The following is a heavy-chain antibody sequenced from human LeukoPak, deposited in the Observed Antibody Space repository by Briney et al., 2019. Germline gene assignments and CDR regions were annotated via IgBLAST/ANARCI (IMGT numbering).Heavy chain of an antibody. Sequence: ASVTVSCTASGYTFTSYAMHWVRQAPGQRLEWMGWINAGNGNTKYSQKFQGRVTITRDTSASTAYMELSSLRSEDTAVYYCARESITIFGVVTYYFDYWGQGTLVTVSS. J-gene: IGHJ4*02. CDR1: GYTFTSYA. D-gene: IGHD3-3*01. CDR2: INAGNGNT. V-gene: IGHV1-3*01. CDR3: ARESITIFGVVTYYFDY.